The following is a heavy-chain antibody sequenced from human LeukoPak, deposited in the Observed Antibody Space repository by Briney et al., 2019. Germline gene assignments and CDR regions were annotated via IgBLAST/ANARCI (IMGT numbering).Heavy chain of an antibody. J-gene: IGHJ4*02. D-gene: IGHD4-23*01. Sequence: GGSLRLSCAGSGFNFQYAWMTWVRQAPGKGLEWVGRIKSKRDGETTDYAALVKSRFSISRDDSKSTGYLQMNSLRTEDTAVYYCTSLVGSPTYWGQGTLVAVSS. CDR1: GFNFQYAW. V-gene: IGHV3-15*01. CDR3: TSLVGSPTY. CDR2: IKSKRDGETT.